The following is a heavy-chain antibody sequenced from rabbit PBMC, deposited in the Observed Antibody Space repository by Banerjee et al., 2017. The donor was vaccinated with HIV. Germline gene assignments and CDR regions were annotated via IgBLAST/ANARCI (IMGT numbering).Heavy chain of an antibody. CDR2: INAADDGKK. J-gene: IGHJ4*01. CDR3: ARDLGGSSDL. D-gene: IGHD8-1*01. Sequence: QEQLEESGGDLVKPEGSLTLTCTASGFSFNSNYWICWVRQAPVTGLEWIACINAADDGKKCYASWAKGRFTISKTSSTTVTLQMTSLTAAYTSTYFCARDLGGSSDLWGPGSLVTVS. CDR1: GFSFNSNYW. V-gene: IGHV1S45*01.